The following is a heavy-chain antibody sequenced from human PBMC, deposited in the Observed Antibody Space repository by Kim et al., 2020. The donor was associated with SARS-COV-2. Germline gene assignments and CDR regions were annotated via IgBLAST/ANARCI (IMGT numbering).Heavy chain of an antibody. Sequence: DYAVSGKSRITIHPDTSKNQFSLQLNSVTPEDTAVYYCARGKEAGTGFDFWGQGTLVTVSS. J-gene: IGHJ4*02. CDR3: ARGKEAGTGFDF. D-gene: IGHD6-13*01. V-gene: IGHV6-1*01.